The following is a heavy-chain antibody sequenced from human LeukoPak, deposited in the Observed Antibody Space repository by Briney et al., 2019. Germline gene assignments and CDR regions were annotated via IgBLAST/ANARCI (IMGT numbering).Heavy chain of an antibody. D-gene: IGHD3/OR15-3a*01. V-gene: IGHV3-21*04. Sequence: GGSLRLSCAASGFTFSNYNMNWVRQAPGKGLEWVSVVSSTSSYKYYTDSLKGRFTISRDNAKNSLYLQMTSLRADDTAVYYCARGQTADFWTGISNWFDPWGQGTLVTVSS. CDR1: GFTFSNYN. CDR2: VSSTSSYK. CDR3: ARGQTADFWTGISNWFDP. J-gene: IGHJ5*02.